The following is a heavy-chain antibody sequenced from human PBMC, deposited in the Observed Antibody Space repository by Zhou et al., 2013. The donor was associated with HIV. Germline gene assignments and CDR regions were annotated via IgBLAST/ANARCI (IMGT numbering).Heavy chain of an antibody. CDR1: GYTFTGYY. Sequence: QVQLVQSGAEVKKPGASLKVSCKASGYTFTGYYMHWVRQAPGQGLEWMGWINPNSGGTNYAQKFQGRVTMTRDTSISTAYMELSRLRSDDTAVYYCARSTAGYSGYDCLFDYWGQGTLVTVSS. V-gene: IGHV1-2*02. CDR3: ARSTAGYSGYDCLFDY. D-gene: IGHD5-12*01. J-gene: IGHJ4*02. CDR2: INPNSGGT.